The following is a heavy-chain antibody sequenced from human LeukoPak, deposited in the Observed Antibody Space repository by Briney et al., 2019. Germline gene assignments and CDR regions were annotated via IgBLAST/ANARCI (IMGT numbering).Heavy chain of an antibody. CDR2: IYYSGST. J-gene: IGHJ3*02. D-gene: IGHD6-19*01. CDR1: GGSISSSSYY. CDR3: ARDRSTGGIAVALGGAFDI. V-gene: IGHV4-39*07. Sequence: SETLSLTCTVSGGSISSSSYYWGWIRQPPGKGLEWIGSIYYSGSTYYNPSLKSRVTISVDTSKNQFSLKLSSVTAADTAVYYCARDRSTGGIAVALGGAFDIWGQGTMVTVSS.